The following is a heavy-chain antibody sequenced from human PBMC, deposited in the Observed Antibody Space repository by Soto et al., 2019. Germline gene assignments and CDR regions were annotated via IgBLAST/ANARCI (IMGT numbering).Heavy chain of an antibody. CDR1: GYTFTGYY. CDR3: AREGCSSTSCYANNFDY. Sequence: ASVKVSCKASGYTFTGYYMHWVRQAPGQGLEWMGWINPNSGGTYYAQKFQGWVTMTRDTSISTAYMELSRLGSDDTAVYYCAREGCSSTSCYANNFDYWGQGTLVTVSS. CDR2: INPNSGGT. D-gene: IGHD2-2*01. J-gene: IGHJ4*02. V-gene: IGHV1-2*04.